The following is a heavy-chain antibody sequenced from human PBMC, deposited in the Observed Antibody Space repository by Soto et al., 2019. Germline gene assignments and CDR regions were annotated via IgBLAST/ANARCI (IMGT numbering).Heavy chain of an antibody. CDR2: IKQDGSES. Sequence: EVQLVESGGGLVQPGGSLRLSCAATGFTFSSFWMGWVRQAPGKGLEGVANIKQDGSESYLVDSVEGRFTISRDNAQNSVYLHMINLRAEDTAIYYGVRSAKGSRWGQGTMVIVSS. CDR3: VRSAKGSR. D-gene: IGHD6-25*01. J-gene: IGHJ4*02. CDR1: GFTFSSFW. V-gene: IGHV3-7*05.